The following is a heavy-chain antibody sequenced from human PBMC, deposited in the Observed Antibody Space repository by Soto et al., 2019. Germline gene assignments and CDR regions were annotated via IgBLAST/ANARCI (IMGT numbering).Heavy chain of an antibody. CDR3: ASNDGSWEEYYFDY. CDR1: GLTFSSYA. Sequence: GGSLRLSCAASGLTFSSYAMHWVRQAPGKGLEWVAVISYDGSNKYYADSVKGRFTIARDNSKNTLYLQMNSLRAEDTAVYYCASNDGSWEEYYFDYWGQGTLVTVSS. CDR2: ISYDGSNK. J-gene: IGHJ4*02. V-gene: IGHV3-30-3*01. D-gene: IGHD6-13*01.